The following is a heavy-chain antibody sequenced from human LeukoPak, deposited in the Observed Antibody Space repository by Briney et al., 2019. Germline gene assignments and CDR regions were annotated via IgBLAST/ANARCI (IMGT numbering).Heavy chain of an antibody. V-gene: IGHV1-46*01. Sequence: GASVKVCCKASGYTFTSYYMHWVRQAPGQGLEWMGIINPSGGSTSYAQKFQGRVTMTRDTSTSTVYMELSSLRSEDTAVYYCARAVVVAAGFDYWGQGTLVTVSS. CDR3: ARAVVVAAGFDY. D-gene: IGHD2-15*01. CDR2: INPSGGST. J-gene: IGHJ4*02. CDR1: GYTFTSYY.